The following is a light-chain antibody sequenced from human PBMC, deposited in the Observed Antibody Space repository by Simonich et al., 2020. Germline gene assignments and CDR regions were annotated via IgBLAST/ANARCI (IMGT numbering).Light chain of an antibody. CDR1: SSDVGSYNL. Sequence: QSALTQPASVSGSPGQSITISCTGTSSDVGSYNLVSWYQQHPGKAPKLMIYEVSKRPSGVPDRCSGSKAGNTASLTVSGLQAEDEADYYCSSYAGSNNFEVFGGGTKLTVL. CDR3: SSYAGSNNFEV. J-gene: IGLJ3*02. V-gene: IGLV2-8*01. CDR2: EVS.